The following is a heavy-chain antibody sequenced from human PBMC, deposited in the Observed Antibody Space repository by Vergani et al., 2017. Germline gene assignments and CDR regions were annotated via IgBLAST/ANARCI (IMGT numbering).Heavy chain of an antibody. CDR2: ISHSGST. Sequence: QVQLQQWGAGLLKPSETLSLTCAVYGGSFSGYYWSWIRQPPGKGLEWIGEISHSGSTNYNPSLKSRVTISVDKSKNQFSLKLSSVTAADTAVYYCARVGANHYYGSGSPTCPDYWGQGTLVTVSS. D-gene: IGHD3-10*01. CDR1: GGSFSGYY. CDR3: ARVGANHYYGSGSPTCPDY. J-gene: IGHJ4*02. V-gene: IGHV4-34*01.